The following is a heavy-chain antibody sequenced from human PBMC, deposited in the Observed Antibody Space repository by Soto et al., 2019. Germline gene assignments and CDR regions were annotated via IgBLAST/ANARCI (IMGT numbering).Heavy chain of an antibody. CDR1: GGSISSGDYY. CDR3: ARGQYYGSGRSYYFAY. V-gene: IGHV4-30-4*01. J-gene: IGHJ4*02. D-gene: IGHD3-10*01. CDR2: IYYSGST. Sequence: SETLSLTCTVSGGSISSGDYYWSWIRQPPGKGLEWIGYIYYSGSTYYNPSLKSRVTISVDTSKNQFSLKLSSVTAADTAVYYCARGQYYGSGRSYYFAYWGQGTLVTVSS.